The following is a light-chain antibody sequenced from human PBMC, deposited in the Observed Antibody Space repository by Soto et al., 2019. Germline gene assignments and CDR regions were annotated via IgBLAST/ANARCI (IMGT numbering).Light chain of an antibody. Sequence: QSVLTQPPSVSAAPGQKVTISCSGSSSNIGNNYVSWYQQLPGTAPKLLIYDNNKRPSGIPDRFSGSKSDTSATLGIAGLQPGDEADYYCATWHSGPRAGLVFGGGTKLTVL. CDR1: SSNIGNNY. CDR2: DNN. V-gene: IGLV1-51*01. J-gene: IGLJ3*02. CDR3: ATWHSGPRAGLV.